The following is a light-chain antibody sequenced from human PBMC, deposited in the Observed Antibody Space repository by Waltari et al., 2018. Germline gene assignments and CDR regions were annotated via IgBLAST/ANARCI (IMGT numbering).Light chain of an antibody. J-gene: IGLJ1*01. CDR2: EVT. CDR1: ANDAGNDNL. CDR3: FSYAGRFSFV. V-gene: IGLV2-23*02. Sequence: QSALTHPPPVSGSPGQRITIAFAGTANDAGNDNLFSWYQQHPGKAPKLIIYEVTKRPSGVSNRFSASKSGIAASLTISGLQAEDEAEYYCFSYAGRFSFVFGTGTQVTV.